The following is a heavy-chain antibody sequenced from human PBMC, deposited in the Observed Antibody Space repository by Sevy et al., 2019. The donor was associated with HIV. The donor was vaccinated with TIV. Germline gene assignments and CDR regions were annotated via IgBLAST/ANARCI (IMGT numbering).Heavy chain of an antibody. CDR1: GFSFSSYG. CDR3: TNVMVTCGGIIANSPGGFDI. D-gene: IGHD3-16*02. V-gene: IGHV3-30*02. J-gene: IGHJ3*02. CDR2: LPYDGSKE. Sequence: GGSLRLSCAASGFSFSSYGMNWVRQAPGKGLEWVAFLPYDGSKEDYAASVKGRFTISRDNSKNMLYLQMNSLRAGDTAGYYCTNVMVTCGGIIANSPGGFDIWGQGTMVTVSS.